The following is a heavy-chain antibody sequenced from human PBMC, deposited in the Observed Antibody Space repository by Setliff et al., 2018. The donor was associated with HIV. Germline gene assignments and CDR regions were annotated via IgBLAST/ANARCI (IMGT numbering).Heavy chain of an antibody. CDR2: INTETGNP. V-gene: IGHV7-4-1*02. J-gene: IGHJ4*02. CDR1: GYTLTTFG. D-gene: IGHD1-26*01. CDR3: ARVGSYWSTFDY. Sequence: EASVKVSCKASGYTLTTFGISWVRQAPGQGLEWMGWINTETGNPMYAQGFKGRFVFSLDTSVSTAYLQISSLKTEDTAMYYCARVGSYWSTFDYWGQGALVTVSS.